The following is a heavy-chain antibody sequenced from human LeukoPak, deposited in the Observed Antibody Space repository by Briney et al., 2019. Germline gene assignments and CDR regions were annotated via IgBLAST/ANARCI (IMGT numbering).Heavy chain of an antibody. CDR3: ARVRVGATRDFDY. J-gene: IGHJ4*02. CDR1: GYTFTNYY. V-gene: IGHV1-46*01. D-gene: IGHD1-26*01. CDR2: IIPGCGST. Sequence: ASVKVSCKASGYTFTNYYMHWVRQAPGQGLEWMGIIIPGCGSTSYAQKFQGRVTMTRDTSTNTVYMELSSLRSEDTAVYYCARVRVGATRDFDYWGQGTLVTVSS.